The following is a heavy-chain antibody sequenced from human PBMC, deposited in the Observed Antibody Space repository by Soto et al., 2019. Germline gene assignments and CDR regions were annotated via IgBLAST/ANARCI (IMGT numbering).Heavy chain of an antibody. CDR1: GFSFSTYS. Sequence: VGSLRLSCASSGFSFSTYSMNWVRQAPGKGLEWVSSISSRGDTYYADSVKGRFTISRDNAKNSVSLQMDSLRAEDAAVYYCAREETAWPLAYGLDVWGQGTTVTVSS. V-gene: IGHV3-21*01. D-gene: IGHD2-21*02. J-gene: IGHJ6*02. CDR2: ISSRGDT. CDR3: AREETAWPLAYGLDV.